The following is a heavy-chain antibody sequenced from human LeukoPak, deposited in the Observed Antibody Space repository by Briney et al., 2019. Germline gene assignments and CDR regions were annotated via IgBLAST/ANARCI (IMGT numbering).Heavy chain of an antibody. V-gene: IGHV4-34*01. J-gene: IGHJ4*02. D-gene: IGHD3-16*02. CDR2: ISNTGVT. CDR1: GGSSSTFW. CDR3: ARSTLELSRVY. Sequence: SETLSLTCAVYGGSSSTFWWSWIRQSPGKGLEWIGEISNTGVTKYNPSLKSRVTISVDTSKNQFSLKLSSVTAADTAVYYCARSTLELSRVYWGQGTLVTVSS.